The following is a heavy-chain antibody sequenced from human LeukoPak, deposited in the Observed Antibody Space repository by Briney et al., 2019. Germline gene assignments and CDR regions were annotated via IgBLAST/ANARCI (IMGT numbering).Heavy chain of an antibody. Sequence: GGSLRLSCAASGFTFSSYAMSWVRQAPGKGLAWVAGIDSDGSTTNYADSVKGRFTISRDNAKNTLYLQMNSLRAEDTAVYYCTRTNWFDPWGQGTLVTVSS. V-gene: IGHV3-74*01. CDR1: GFTFSSYA. CDR2: IDSDGSTT. J-gene: IGHJ5*02. CDR3: TRTNWFDP.